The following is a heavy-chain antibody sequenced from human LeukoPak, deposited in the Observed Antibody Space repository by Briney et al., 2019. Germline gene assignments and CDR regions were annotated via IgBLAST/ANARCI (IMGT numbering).Heavy chain of an antibody. D-gene: IGHD3-16*02. J-gene: IGHJ4*02. CDR2: IIPIFGTA. CDR1: GGTFSSYA. Sequence: SVKVSCKASGGTFSSYAINWVRQAPGQGLEWMGGIIPIFGTANYAQKFQGRVTITADESTSTAYMELSSLRSEDTAVYYCAVAYYDYVWGSYRLDYWGQGTLVTVSS. V-gene: IGHV1-69*13. CDR3: AVAYYDYVWGSYRLDY.